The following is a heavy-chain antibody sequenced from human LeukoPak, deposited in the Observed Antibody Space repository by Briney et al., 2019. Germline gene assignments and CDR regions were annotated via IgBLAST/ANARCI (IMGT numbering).Heavy chain of an antibody. D-gene: IGHD6-19*01. CDR1: GGSISSYY. J-gene: IGHJ5*02. CDR2: IYYSGST. Sequence: SETLSLTCTASGGSISSYYWSWIRQPPGKGLEWIRYIYYSGSTNYNPSLKSRVTISVDTSKNQFSLKLSSVTAADTAVYYCARDDPVAGRFDTWGQGTLVTVSS. V-gene: IGHV4-59*01. CDR3: ARDDPVAGRFDT.